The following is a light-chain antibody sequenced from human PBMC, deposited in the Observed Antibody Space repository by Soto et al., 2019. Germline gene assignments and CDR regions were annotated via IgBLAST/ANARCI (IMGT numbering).Light chain of an antibody. Sequence: DIQMTQSPSSLSASVGDRVTITCRASQGISKYLAWYQQKPGKVPKLLMYGASTLQSGVPSRFSGSGSGTDFTLIISSLQPEDVATYYCQKYNSAPQTFGPGTKVDIK. CDR1: QGISKY. V-gene: IGKV1-27*01. J-gene: IGKJ3*01. CDR2: GAS. CDR3: QKYNSAPQT.